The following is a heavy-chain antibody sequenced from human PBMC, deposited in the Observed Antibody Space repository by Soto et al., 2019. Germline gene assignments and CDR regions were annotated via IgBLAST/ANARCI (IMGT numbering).Heavy chain of an antibody. V-gene: IGHV3-49*05. J-gene: IGHJ5*02. D-gene: IGHD5-18*01. CDR1: GFTFGDYA. CDR2: IRSKAYGGTT. Sequence: EVQLVESGGGLVKPGRSLRLSCTASGFTFGDYAMSWFRQAPGKGLEWVGFIRSKAYGGTTEYAASVKGRFTISRDDSKSIAYLQMNSLKTEDTAVYYCTSGGFSSRGNWFDPWGQGTLVTVSS. CDR3: TSGGFSSRGNWFDP.